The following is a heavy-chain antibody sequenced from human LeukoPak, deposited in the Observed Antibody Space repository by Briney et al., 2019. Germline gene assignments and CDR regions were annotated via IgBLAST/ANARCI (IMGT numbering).Heavy chain of an antibody. Sequence: GGSLRLSCAASGFTVSDNYMRWVRQAPGKGLEWVSVMYSRGDTYYANSVKGRFTFSRDISKNTVYLQMKGLRTEDTAMYYCARDAPQVPAAGVLASWGQGTLVIVSS. CDR3: ARDAPQVPAAGVLAS. CDR2: MYSRGDT. V-gene: IGHV3-53*01. CDR1: GFTVSDNY. J-gene: IGHJ5*02. D-gene: IGHD6-13*01.